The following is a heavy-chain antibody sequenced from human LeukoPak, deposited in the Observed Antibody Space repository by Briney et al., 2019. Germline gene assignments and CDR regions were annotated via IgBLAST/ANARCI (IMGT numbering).Heavy chain of an antibody. CDR1: GFTFSSYW. V-gene: IGHV3-7*01. CDR2: IKQDGSEK. D-gene: IGHD3-3*01. Sequence: GGSLRLSCAASGFTFSSYWMSWVRQAPGKGLEWVANIKQDGSEKYYVDSVKGRFTISRDNAKNSLYLQMNSLRAEDTAVYYCARHIYDSWDTQHQGGFDYWGQGTLVTVSS. CDR3: ARHIYDSWDTQHQGGFDY. J-gene: IGHJ4*02.